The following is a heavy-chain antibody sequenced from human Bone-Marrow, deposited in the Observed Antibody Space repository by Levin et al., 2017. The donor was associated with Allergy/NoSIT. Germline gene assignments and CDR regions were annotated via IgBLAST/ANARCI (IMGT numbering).Heavy chain of an antibody. CDR3: SRAGTAMSTGALDI. J-gene: IGHJ3*02. V-gene: IGHV3-30*03. CDR1: GFTFSTYG. D-gene: IGHD5-18*01. CDR2: ISYDGTNK. Sequence: GGSLRLSCAASGFTFSTYGLHWVRQAPGKGLEWVAVISYDGTNKYYADSVKGRFTISRDNSKNTLYLQMNRLRAEDTAVFYCSRAGTAMSTGALDIWGQGTVVTVSS.